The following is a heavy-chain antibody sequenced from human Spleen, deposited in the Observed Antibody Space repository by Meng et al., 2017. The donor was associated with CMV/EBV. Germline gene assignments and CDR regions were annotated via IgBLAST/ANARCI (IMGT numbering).Heavy chain of an antibody. Sequence: SCKPSGGDFNTHTISWMRQAPGQGLEWMGRITPILDVADYAQTLQGRVTITADKSTSTAYMQLSSLRSEDTAIYYCAKVSGSGWFDPWGQGTLVTVSS. CDR2: ITPILDVA. V-gene: IGHV1-69*02. CDR1: GGDFNTHT. CDR3: AKVSGSGWFDP. D-gene: IGHD3-10*01. J-gene: IGHJ5*02.